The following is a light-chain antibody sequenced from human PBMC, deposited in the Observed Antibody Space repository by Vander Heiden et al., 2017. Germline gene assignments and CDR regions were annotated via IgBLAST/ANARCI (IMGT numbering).Light chain of an antibody. Sequence: EIVMTQSAATLSVSPGERATLSCRASQSVSSNLAWYQQKPGQAPRLLIYGASTRASGIPGRLKGSRSRIGFTLTISCLQLENFALYCCLGYENWAPLTFGQGTRFEIK. CDR2: GAS. CDR3: LGYENWAPLT. V-gene: IGKV3-15*01. J-gene: IGKJ5*01. CDR1: QSVSSN.